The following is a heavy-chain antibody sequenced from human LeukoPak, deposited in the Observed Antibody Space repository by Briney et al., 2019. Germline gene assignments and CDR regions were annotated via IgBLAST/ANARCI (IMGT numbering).Heavy chain of an antibody. CDR1: GGSISSHY. J-gene: IGHJ6*03. Sequence: SETLSLTCTVSGGSISSHYWSWIRQPPGKGLEWLGYIYYSGSTNYNPSLKSRVTISVDTSKNQFSLKLSSVTAADTAVYYCARRVVESYYYYYMDVWGKGTTVTVSS. V-gene: IGHV4-59*11. CDR2: IYYSGST. D-gene: IGHD3-10*01. CDR3: ARRVVESYYYYYMDV.